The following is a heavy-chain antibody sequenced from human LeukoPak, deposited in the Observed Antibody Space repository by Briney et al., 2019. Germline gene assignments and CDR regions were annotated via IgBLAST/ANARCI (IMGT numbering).Heavy chain of an antibody. CDR1: GGSFSGYY. Sequence: SETLSLTCAVYGGSFSGYYWSWIRPPPGKGLEWIGEINHSGSTNYNPSLKSRVTISVDTSKNQFSLKLSSVTAADTAVYYCAREYCSSTSCFGYFDYWGQGTLVTVSS. J-gene: IGHJ4*02. V-gene: IGHV4-34*01. CDR2: INHSGST. D-gene: IGHD2-2*01. CDR3: AREYCSSTSCFGYFDY.